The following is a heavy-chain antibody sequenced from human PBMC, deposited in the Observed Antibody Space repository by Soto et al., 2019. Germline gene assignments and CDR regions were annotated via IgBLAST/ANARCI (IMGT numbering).Heavy chain of an antibody. D-gene: IGHD6-19*01. CDR2: IYHSGST. CDR3: ARGISSGPFFDY. J-gene: IGHJ4*02. Sequence: SETLSLTCAVSGGSISSSNWWSWVRQPPGKGLEWIGEIYHSGSTNYNPSLKSRATISVDTSKNQFSLKLSSVTAADTAVYYCARGISSGPFFDYWGQGTLVTVSS. V-gene: IGHV4-4*02. CDR1: GGSISSSNW.